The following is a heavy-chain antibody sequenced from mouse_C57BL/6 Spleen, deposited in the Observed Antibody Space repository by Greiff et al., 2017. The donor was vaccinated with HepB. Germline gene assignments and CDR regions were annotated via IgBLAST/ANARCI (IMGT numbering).Heavy chain of an antibody. CDR1: GYTFTSYW. CDR3: ARSFSSGYWFAY. Sequence: QVQLQQSGTELVKPGASVKLSCKASGYTFTSYWMHWVKQRPGQGLEWIGNINPSNGGTNYNEKFKSKATLTVDKSSSTAYMQLSSLTSEDSAVYYCARSFSSGYWFAYWGQGTLVTVSA. J-gene: IGHJ3*01. CDR2: INPSNGGT. V-gene: IGHV1-53*01. D-gene: IGHD3-2*02.